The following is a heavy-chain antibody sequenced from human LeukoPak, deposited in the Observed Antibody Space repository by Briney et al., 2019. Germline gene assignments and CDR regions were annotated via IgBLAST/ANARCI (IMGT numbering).Heavy chain of an antibody. D-gene: IGHD3-3*01. Sequence: SGGTNYAQKFQGWVTMTRDTSISTAYMELSRLRSDDTAVYYCAREGVGDFWSGYYTRSLDYWGQGTLVTVSS. V-gene: IGHV1-2*04. CDR2: SGGT. CDR3: AREGVGDFWSGYYTRSLDY. J-gene: IGHJ4*02.